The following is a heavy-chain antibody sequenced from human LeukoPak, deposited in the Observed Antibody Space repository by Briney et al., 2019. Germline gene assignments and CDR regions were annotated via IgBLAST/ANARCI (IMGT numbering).Heavy chain of an antibody. CDR1: GFTFSSYG. J-gene: IGHJ4*02. D-gene: IGHD5-18*01. CDR3: ARDRGYNYGYNFDY. V-gene: IGHV3-30*03. CDR2: ISYDGSNK. Sequence: GGSLRLSCAASGFTFSSYGMHWVRQAPGKGLEWVAVISYDGSNKYYADSVKGRFTISRDNSKNTLYLQMNSLRAEDTAVYYCARDRGYNYGYNFDYWGQGTLVTVSS.